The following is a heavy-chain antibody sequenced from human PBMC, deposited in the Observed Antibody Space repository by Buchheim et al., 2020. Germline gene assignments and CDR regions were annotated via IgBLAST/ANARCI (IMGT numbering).Heavy chain of an antibody. CDR3: ASERLAAAGRIYYYGMDV. J-gene: IGHJ6*02. D-gene: IGHD6-13*01. Sequence: EVQLVESGGGLVQPGGSLRLSCAASGFTFSSYWMSWVRQAPGKGLEWVANIKQDGSEKYYVDSVKGRFTISRDNAKNSLYLQMNTLRAEDTAVYYCASERLAAAGRIYYYGMDVGGQGTT. CDR1: GFTFSSYW. V-gene: IGHV3-7*01. CDR2: IKQDGSEK.